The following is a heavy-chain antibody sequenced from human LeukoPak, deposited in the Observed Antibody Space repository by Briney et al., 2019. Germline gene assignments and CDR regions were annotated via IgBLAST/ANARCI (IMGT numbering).Heavy chain of an antibody. D-gene: IGHD6-13*01. J-gene: IGHJ4*02. CDR2: ISSSSSYI. V-gene: IGHV3-21*01. CDR1: GFTFSSYS. Sequence: GGSLRLSCAASGFTFSSYSMNWVCQAPGKGLEWVSSISSSSSYIYYADSVKGRFTISRDNAKNSLYLQMNSLRAEDTAVYYCARDKWRTAAGHDYWGQGTLVTVSS. CDR3: ARDKWRTAAGHDY.